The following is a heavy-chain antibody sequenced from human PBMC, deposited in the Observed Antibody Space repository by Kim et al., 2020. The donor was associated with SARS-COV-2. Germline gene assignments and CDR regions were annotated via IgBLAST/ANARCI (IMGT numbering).Heavy chain of an antibody. J-gene: IGHJ4*01. CDR2: ISSSSSYI. V-gene: IGHV3-21*01. CDR3: ARDSCSGGSCFLVDY. Sequence: GGSLRLSCAASGFTFSSYSMNWVRQAPGKGLEWVSSISSSSSYIYYADSVKGRFTISRDNAKNSLYLQMNSLRAEDTAVYYCARDSCSGGSCFLVDYWGHGTLVTVSP. CDR1: GFTFSSYS. D-gene: IGHD2-15*01.